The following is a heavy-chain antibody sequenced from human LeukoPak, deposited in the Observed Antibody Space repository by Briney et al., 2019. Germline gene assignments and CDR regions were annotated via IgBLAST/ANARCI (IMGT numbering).Heavy chain of an antibody. Sequence: SGPALVKPTQTLTLTCTFSGFSLSTSGMCVSWFRQPPGKALEWLARIDWDDDKYYSTSLKTRLTISKDTSKNQVVLTMTNMDPVDTATYYCARIKTVTNYYYYYMDVWGKGATVTVSS. D-gene: IGHD4-17*01. CDR2: IDWDDDK. CDR1: GFSLSTSGMC. CDR3: ARIKTVTNYYYYYMDV. J-gene: IGHJ6*03. V-gene: IGHV2-70*11.